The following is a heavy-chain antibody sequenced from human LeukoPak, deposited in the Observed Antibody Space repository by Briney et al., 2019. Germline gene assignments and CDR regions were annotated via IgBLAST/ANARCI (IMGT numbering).Heavy chain of an antibody. CDR1: GFTFSGSA. CDR2: IRSKANSYAT. CDR3: RTYYDFWSGYSGDY. J-gene: IGHJ4*02. D-gene: IGHD3-3*01. Sequence: GGSLKLSCAASGFTFSGSAMHWVRQASGKGLEWVGRIRSKANSYATAYAASVKGRFTISRDDSKNTAYLQMNSLKTEDTAVYYCRTYYDFWSGYSGDYWGQGTLVTVSS. V-gene: IGHV3-73*01.